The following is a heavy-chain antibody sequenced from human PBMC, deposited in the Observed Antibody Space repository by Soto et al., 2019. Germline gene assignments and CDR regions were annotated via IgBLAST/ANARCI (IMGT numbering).Heavy chain of an antibody. D-gene: IGHD3-3*01. CDR2: ISGSGGST. J-gene: IGHJ4*02. CDR3: AKVKQVLRFLARLLSDFDY. CDR1: GFTFSSYA. V-gene: IGHV3-23*01. Sequence: PGGSLRLSCAASGFTFSSYAMSWVRQAPGKGLEWVSAISGSGGSTYYADSVKGRFTISRDNSKNTLYLQMNSLRAEDTAVYYCAKVKQVLRFLARLLSDFDYWGQGTLVTVCS.